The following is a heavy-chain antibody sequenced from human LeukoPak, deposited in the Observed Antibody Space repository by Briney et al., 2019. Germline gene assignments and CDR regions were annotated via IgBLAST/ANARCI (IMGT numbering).Heavy chain of an antibody. CDR2: ISYDGSNI. D-gene: IGHD4-17*01. V-gene: IGHV3-30*18. CDR1: GFAFSNYV. J-gene: IGHJ4*01. Sequence: GGSLRPSCAASGFAFSNYVMHWVRQAPGKGLEWVAAISYDGSNIYYADSVKGRFTISRDNSKNTLYLQMNSLSAEDTAVYYCAKDGPTVTIFGHFDYWGHGTLVTVSS. CDR3: AKDGPTVTIFGHFDY.